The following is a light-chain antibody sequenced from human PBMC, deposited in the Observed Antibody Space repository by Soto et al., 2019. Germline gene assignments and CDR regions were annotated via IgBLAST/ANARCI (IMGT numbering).Light chain of an antibody. V-gene: IGKV3D-15*01. CDR2: DAS. CDR1: QSVNNN. CDR3: HQYNHWLTWK. J-gene: IGKJ1*01. Sequence: EIVLTQSPATPSLSPGERGTLSCRSSQSVNNNLAWYQQKPGQAPRLLIYDASKRATGIPARFSGSGSGTEFTLTIRSLQSEDFAVYYCHQYNHWLTWKCGQGTMGDIK.